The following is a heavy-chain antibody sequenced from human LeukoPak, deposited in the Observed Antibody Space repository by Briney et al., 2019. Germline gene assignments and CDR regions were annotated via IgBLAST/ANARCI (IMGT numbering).Heavy chain of an antibody. CDR2: ISSSRSCL. V-gene: IGHV3-21*01. CDR1: GLTFSSYS. D-gene: IGHD6-13*01. J-gene: IGHJ4*02. Sequence: GGSLRLSCAASGLTFSSYSMNWVRQAPGKGREWVASISSSRSCLYYADSVNGRSTIPIYKDKVSLYMQRNSLRAEDMAVYYCARDPSIAAAGYKDYWGQGTLVTVSS. CDR3: ARDPSIAAAGYKDY.